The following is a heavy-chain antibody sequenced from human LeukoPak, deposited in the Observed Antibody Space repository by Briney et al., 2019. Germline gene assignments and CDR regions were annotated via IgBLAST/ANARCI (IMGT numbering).Heavy chain of an antibody. Sequence: PGGSLRLSCAASGLTFSSYAMSWVRQAPGKGLEWVSAISGSGGSTYYADSVKGRFTISRDNSKNTLYLQMNSLRAEDTAVYYCAKDPSSGWYPDYWGQGTLVTVSS. D-gene: IGHD6-19*01. CDR3: AKDPSSGWYPDY. CDR2: ISGSGGST. J-gene: IGHJ4*02. CDR1: GLTFSSYA. V-gene: IGHV3-23*01.